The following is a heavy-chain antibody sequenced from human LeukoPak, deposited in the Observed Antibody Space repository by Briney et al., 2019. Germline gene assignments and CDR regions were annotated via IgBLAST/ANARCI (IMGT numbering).Heavy chain of an antibody. Sequence: SVKVSCKASGGTFSSYAISWVRQAPGQGLEWMGRIIPIFGTANYAQKFQGRVTITTDESTSTAYMELSSLRSEDTAVYYCARSQWPKAFNWFDPWGQGTLVTVSS. J-gene: IGHJ5*02. CDR3: ARSQWPKAFNWFDP. CDR2: IIPIFGTA. V-gene: IGHV1-69*05. D-gene: IGHD6-19*01. CDR1: GGTFSSYA.